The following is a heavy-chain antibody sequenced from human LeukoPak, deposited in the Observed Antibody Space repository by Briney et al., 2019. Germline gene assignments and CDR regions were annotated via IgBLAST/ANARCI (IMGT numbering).Heavy chain of an antibody. CDR1: GFTFSSYG. CDR3: AKDRGPNDGY. V-gene: IGHV3-30*18. D-gene: IGHD1-1*01. CDR2: ISYDGSNK. Sequence: PGRSLRLSCAASGFTFSSYGMHWVRQAPGKGLEWVAVISYDGSNKYSADSVKGRFTISRDNSKNTLYLQMNSLRAEDTAVYYCAKDRGPNDGYWGQGTLVTVSS. J-gene: IGHJ4*02.